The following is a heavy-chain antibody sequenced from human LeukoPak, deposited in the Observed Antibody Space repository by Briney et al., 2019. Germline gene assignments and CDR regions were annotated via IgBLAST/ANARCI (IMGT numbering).Heavy chain of an antibody. CDR2: IYYSGST. J-gene: IGHJ5*01. CDR3: ARGGGWYDS. V-gene: IGHV4-59*01. Sequence: PSETLSLTCTVSESSISNYYWSWIRQPPGKGLEWIGYIYYSGSTNYNPSLRSRVTISVDSSKNQFSLKLSSVTAADTAVYYCARGGGWYDSWGQGTLVTVSS. CDR1: ESSISNYY. D-gene: IGHD4-23*01.